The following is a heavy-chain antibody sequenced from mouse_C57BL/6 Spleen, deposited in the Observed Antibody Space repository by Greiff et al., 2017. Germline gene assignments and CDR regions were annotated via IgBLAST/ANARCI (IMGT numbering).Heavy chain of an antibody. V-gene: IGHV1-82*01. CDR3: ARERFYDYDYAMDY. Sequence: VQGVESGPELVKPGASVKISCKASGYAFSSSWMNWVKQRPGKGLEWIGRIYPGDGDTNYNGKFKGKATLTADKSSSTAYMQLSSLTSEDSAVYFCARERFYDYDYAMDYWGQGTSVTVSS. J-gene: IGHJ4*01. CDR1: GYAFSSSW. D-gene: IGHD2-4*01. CDR2: IYPGDGDT.